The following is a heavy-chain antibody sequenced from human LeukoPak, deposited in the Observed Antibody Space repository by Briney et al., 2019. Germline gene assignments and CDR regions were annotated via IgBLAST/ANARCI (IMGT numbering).Heavy chain of an antibody. CDR1: GYTFTGYY. CDR2: INPNSGGT. Sequence: VASVKVSCKASGYTFTGYYMHWVRQAPGQGLEWMGWINPNSGGTNYAQKFQGRVTMTSDTSISTAYMELSRLRSDDTAVYYCARGFSYGTGYYFDYWGQGTLVTVSS. V-gene: IGHV1-2*02. D-gene: IGHD5-18*01. J-gene: IGHJ4*02. CDR3: ARGFSYGTGYYFDY.